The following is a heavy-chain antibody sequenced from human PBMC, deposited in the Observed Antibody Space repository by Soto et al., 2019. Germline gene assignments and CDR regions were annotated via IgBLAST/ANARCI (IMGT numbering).Heavy chain of an antibody. D-gene: IGHD3-22*01. Sequence: ASVKVSCKASGYTFTSYGISWVRQAPGQGLEWMGWISAYNGNTNYAQKLQGRVTMTTDTSTSTAYMELRSLRSDDTAVYYCAYDSSGYYPYYFDYWGQGTLVTVSS. V-gene: IGHV1-18*01. CDR2: ISAYNGNT. CDR1: GYTFTSYG. J-gene: IGHJ4*02. CDR3: AYDSSGYYPYYFDY.